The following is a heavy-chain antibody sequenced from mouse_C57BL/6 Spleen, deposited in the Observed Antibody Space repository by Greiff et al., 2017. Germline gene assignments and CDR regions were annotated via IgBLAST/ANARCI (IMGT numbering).Heavy chain of an antibody. V-gene: IGHV1-82*01. CDR3: ARNGYFGC. CDR1: GYAFSSSW. CDR2: IYPGDGDT. J-gene: IGHJ2*01. Sequence: QVQLQQSGPELVKPGASVKISCKASGYAFSSSWMNWVKQRPGKGLEWIGRIYPGDGDTNYNGKFKGKATLTADKSSSTAYMQLSSLTSEDSAVYFCARNGYFGCWGQGTTLTVSS.